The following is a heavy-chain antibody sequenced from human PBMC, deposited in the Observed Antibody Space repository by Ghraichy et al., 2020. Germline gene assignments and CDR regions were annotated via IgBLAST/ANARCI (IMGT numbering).Heavy chain of an antibody. Sequence: GGSLRLSCAASGFSFSSYAMSWVRQAPGKGLEWVSAINDDGGRYGCRTYYADSVKGRFTISRDNSKNTLFLQMGSLRADDTYVYYCARANILTGYHPPFYFDSWGLGTLVNVSS. V-gene: IGHV3-23*01. CDR3: ARANILTGYHPPFYFDS. CDR1: GFSFSSYA. J-gene: IGHJ4*02. D-gene: IGHD3-9*01. CDR2: INDDGGRYGCRT.